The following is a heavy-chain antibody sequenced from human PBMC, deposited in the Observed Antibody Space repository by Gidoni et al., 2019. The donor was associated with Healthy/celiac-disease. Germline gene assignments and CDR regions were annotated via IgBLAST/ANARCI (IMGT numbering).Heavy chain of an antibody. J-gene: IGHJ3*02. CDR1: GYTLTELS. CDR3: ATDCSGGSCYTDAFDI. Sequence: QVQLVQSGAEVKKPGASVKVSCKVSGYTLTELSMHWVRQAPGKGLEWMGGFDPEDGETIYAQKFQGRVTMTEDTSTDTAYMELSSLRSEDTAVYYCATDCSGGSCYTDAFDIWGQGTMVTVSS. CDR2: FDPEDGET. V-gene: IGHV1-24*01. D-gene: IGHD2-15*01.